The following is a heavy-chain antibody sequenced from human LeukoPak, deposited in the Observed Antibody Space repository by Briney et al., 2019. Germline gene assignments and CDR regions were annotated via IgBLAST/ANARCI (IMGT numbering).Heavy chain of an antibody. V-gene: IGHV3-30-3*01. CDR2: ISYDGSNK. D-gene: IGHD3-9*01. CDR1: GFTFSSYA. CDR3: ARGQLRYFDWLSYYYGMDV. J-gene: IGHJ6*02. Sequence: GGSLRLLCTASGFTFSSYAMHWVRQAPGKGLEWVADISYDGSNKYYADSVKGRFTISRDNPKNTLYLQMNSLRAEDTAVYYCARGQLRYFDWLSYYYGMDVWGQGTTVTVSS.